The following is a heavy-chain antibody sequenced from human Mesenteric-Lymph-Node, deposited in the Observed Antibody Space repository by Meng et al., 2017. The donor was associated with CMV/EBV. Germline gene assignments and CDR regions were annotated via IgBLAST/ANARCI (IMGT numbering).Heavy chain of an antibody. CDR2: IYSGGNT. V-gene: IGHV3-66*02. CDR1: GFTVSSNY. J-gene: IGHJ4*02. Sequence: GESLKISCAASGFTVSSNYMTWVRQAPGKGLEWVSVIYSGGNTYYADSVKGRFTISRDNSKNTLYLQMNSLTAEDTAVYYCAKGDTEGVYWGQGTLVTVSS. D-gene: IGHD2-21*01. CDR3: AKGDTEGVY.